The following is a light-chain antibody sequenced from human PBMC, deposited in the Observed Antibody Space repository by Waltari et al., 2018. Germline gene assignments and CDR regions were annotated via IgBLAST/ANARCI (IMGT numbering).Light chain of an antibody. CDR1: SSDVGGYHY. V-gene: IGLV2-14*03. CDR2: DVN. CDR3: TSFTSSSTIV. Sequence: QSALTQPASVSGSPGQSITISCTGSSSDVGGYHYVPWYQQHPGKAPKLMISDVNKRPSGVSNRFSGSKSDNTASLTISGLQAEDEAHYYCTSFTSSSTIVFGGGTKLTVL. J-gene: IGLJ2*01.